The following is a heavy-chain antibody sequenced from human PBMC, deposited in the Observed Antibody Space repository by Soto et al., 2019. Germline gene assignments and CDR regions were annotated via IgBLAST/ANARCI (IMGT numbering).Heavy chain of an antibody. D-gene: IGHD3-9*01. Sequence: SETLSLTCTVSGGSISSYYWSWIRQPPGKGLEWIGYIYYSGSTNYNPSLKSRVTISVDTSKNQFSLKLSSVTAADTAVYYCARGAHYDILTGYDYWGQGTLVTVSS. CDR1: GGSISSYY. V-gene: IGHV4-59*01. J-gene: IGHJ4*02. CDR2: IYYSGST. CDR3: ARGAHYDILTGYDY.